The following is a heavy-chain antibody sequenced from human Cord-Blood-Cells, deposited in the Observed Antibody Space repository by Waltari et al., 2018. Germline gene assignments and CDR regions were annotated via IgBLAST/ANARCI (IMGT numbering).Heavy chain of an antibody. D-gene: IGHD2-21*01. CDR2: IYHSGST. J-gene: IGHJ4*02. Sequence: QVQLQESGPGLVKPSETLSLTRTVSGYSISSGYYWGWIRQPPGKGLEWIGSIYHSGSTYYNPSLKSRVTISVDTSKNQFSLKLSSVTAADTAVYYCARDSEAYCGGDCYDSSFDYWGQGTLVTVSS. V-gene: IGHV4-38-2*02. CDR3: ARDSEAYCGGDCYDSSFDY. CDR1: GYSISSGYY.